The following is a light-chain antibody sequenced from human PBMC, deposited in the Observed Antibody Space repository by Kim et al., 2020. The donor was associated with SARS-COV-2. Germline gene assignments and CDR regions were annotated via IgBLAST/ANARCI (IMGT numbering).Light chain of an antibody. J-gene: IGKJ1*01. CDR2: DAS. Sequence: EIVLTQSPGTLSLSPGERATLSCRASQSGSGSYLAWYQQKPGQAPRLLIYDASSRATGIPDSFSGGGSGTDFTLTISRLEPEDFAVYYCQQYGSSPWTFGQGTKVDIK. CDR1: QSGSGSY. V-gene: IGKV3-20*01. CDR3: QQYGSSPWT.